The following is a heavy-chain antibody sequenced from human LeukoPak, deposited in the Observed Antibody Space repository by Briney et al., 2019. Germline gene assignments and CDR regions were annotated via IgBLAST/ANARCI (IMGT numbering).Heavy chain of an antibody. CDR2: IYYSGST. J-gene: IGHJ4*02. CDR1: GASISSYY. CDR3: ARGLKGAAAGTGNDY. Sequence: SETLSLTCTVSGASISSYYWSWIRQPPGKGLEWIWYIYYSGSTNYNPSLKSRVTISVDTSKNQFSLKLSSVTAADTAVYYCARGLKGAAAGTGNDYWGQGTLVTVSS. D-gene: IGHD6-13*01. V-gene: IGHV4-59*12.